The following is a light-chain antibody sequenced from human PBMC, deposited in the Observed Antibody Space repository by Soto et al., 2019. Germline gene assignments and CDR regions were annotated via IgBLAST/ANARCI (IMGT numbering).Light chain of an antibody. CDR1: QSISSY. V-gene: IGKV1-5*03. Sequence: IQLARSPSSLSASVGDIATITCRAIQSISSYLNWDQHKPGKGPKLLIYKASTLKSGVPSRFSGSGSGTEFTLTISSLQPDDFATYYGQHWWFGQGTKVDIK. J-gene: IGKJ1*01. CDR2: KAS. CDR3: QHWW.